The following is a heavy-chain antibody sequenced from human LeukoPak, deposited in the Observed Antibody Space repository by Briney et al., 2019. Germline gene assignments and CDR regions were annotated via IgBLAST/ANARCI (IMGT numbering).Heavy chain of an antibody. CDR1: GGSISSYS. J-gene: IGHJ4*02. CDR2: IYYSGST. D-gene: IGHD5-24*01. V-gene: IGHV4-59*07. Sequence: SDTLSLTYTDSGGSISSYSWSWIRQPPGKGLEWVGYIYYSGSTNYNPSLKSRVTISVDTSKNQFSLKLSSVTAADTAVYYCARGRDGYIFDYWGQGTLVTVSS. CDR3: ARGRDGYIFDY.